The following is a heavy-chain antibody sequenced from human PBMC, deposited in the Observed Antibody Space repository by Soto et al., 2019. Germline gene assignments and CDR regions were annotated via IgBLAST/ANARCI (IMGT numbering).Heavy chain of an antibody. CDR2: INAGNGNT. V-gene: IGHV1-3*01. CDR3: ARGPGGPDGPGDY. J-gene: IGHJ4*02. Sequence: ASVKVSCKASGYTFLNYAMHWVRQAPGQRLEWMGWINAGNGNTKYSQKFQGRVTITRDTSASTAYMELSSLRSEDTAVYYCARGPGGPDGPGDYWGQGTLVTVSS. D-gene: IGHD2-15*01. CDR1: GYTFLNYA.